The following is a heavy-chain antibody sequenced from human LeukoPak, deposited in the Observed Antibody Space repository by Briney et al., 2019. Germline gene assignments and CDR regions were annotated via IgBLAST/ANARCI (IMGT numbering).Heavy chain of an antibody. D-gene: IGHD6-13*01. J-gene: IGHJ6*02. V-gene: IGHV1-18*01. CDR3: ARGSSRKAYYYYGMDV. Sequence: ASVKVSCKASGYTFTSYGISWVRQAPGQGLEWMGWISAYNGNTNYAQKLQGRVTMTTDTSTSTAYVELRSLRSDDTAVYYCARGSSRKAYYYYGMDVWGQGTTVTVSS. CDR1: GYTFTSYG. CDR2: ISAYNGNT.